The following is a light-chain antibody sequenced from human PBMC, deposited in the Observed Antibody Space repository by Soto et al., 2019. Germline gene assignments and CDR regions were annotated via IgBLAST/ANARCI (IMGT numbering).Light chain of an antibody. V-gene: IGKV1-5*03. Sequence: DIQMTQSPSTLSASVGDRVTITCRASQSISDWVAWFQQKPGKAPKFLIYKASILESGVPSRFSGRGSGTEFTLTISSLHPDDVATYHCQQYRTYPLTFGGGTKVEIK. CDR2: KAS. CDR3: QQYRTYPLT. J-gene: IGKJ4*01. CDR1: QSISDW.